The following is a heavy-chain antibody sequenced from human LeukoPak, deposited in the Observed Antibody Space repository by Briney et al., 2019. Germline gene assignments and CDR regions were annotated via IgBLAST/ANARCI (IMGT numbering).Heavy chain of an antibody. Sequence: GGSLRLSCAASGFTFSSYWMSWVRQAPGKGLEWVANIKQDGSEKYYVDSVKGRFTISRDNSKNTLYLQMNSLRAEDTAVHYCAKVGQLATASYYWGQGTLVTVSS. CDR2: IKQDGSEK. J-gene: IGHJ4*02. V-gene: IGHV3-7*03. CDR1: GFTFSSYW. D-gene: IGHD2-21*02. CDR3: AKVGQLATASYY.